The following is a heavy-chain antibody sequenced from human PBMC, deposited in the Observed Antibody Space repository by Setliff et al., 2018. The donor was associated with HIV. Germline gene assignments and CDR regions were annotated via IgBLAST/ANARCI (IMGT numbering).Heavy chain of an antibody. Sequence: GGSLRLSCAASGFTFSRYWMTWVRQAPGKGLEWVANMKQDGSEIYYVDSVKGRFTISRDNARTSLYLEMGSLRVEDTAVYLCATLWEVGAWGQGTLVTVSS. CDR1: GFTFSRYW. CDR2: MKQDGSEI. CDR3: ATLWEVGA. D-gene: IGHD1-26*01. J-gene: IGHJ5*02. V-gene: IGHV3-7*03.